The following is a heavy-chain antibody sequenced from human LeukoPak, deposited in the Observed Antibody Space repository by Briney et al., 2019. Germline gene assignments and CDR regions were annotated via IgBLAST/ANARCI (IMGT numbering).Heavy chain of an antibody. D-gene: IGHD3-10*01. CDR2: ISYDGSYK. J-gene: IGHJ4*02. Sequence: PGRSLRLSCAASGFTFNSYAMHWVRQTPGKGLEWVAVISYDGSYKYNADSVKGRFTISRDNSKNTLYLQMNSLRAEDTAVYYCARVSSEFVWFGEFTDYWGQGALVTVSS. CDR3: ARVSSEFVWFGEFTDY. CDR1: GFTFNSYA. V-gene: IGHV3-30*04.